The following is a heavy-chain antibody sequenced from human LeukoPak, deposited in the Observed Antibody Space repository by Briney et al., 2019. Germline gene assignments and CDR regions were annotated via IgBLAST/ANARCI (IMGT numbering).Heavy chain of an antibody. CDR1: GFTFSSYS. CDR2: ISSSSSYI. Sequence: GGSLRLSCAASGFTFSSYSMNWVRQAPGKGLEWVSSISSSSSYIYYADSVKGRFTISRDNAKNSLYLQMNSLRAEDTAVYYCARDLPCSGGSCPLGMDVWGQGTTVTVSS. CDR3: ARDLPCSGGSCPLGMDV. J-gene: IGHJ6*02. D-gene: IGHD2-15*01. V-gene: IGHV3-21*01.